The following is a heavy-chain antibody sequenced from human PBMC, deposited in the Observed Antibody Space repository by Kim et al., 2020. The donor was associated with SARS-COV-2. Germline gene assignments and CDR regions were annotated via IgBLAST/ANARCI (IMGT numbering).Heavy chain of an antibody. J-gene: IGHJ5*02. V-gene: IGHV1-18*01. CDR2: ISAYNGNT. CDR3: ARDSLGSGSYFHRWFDP. D-gene: IGHD1-26*01. Sequence: ASVKVYCKASGYTFTSYGISWVRQAPGQVLEWMGWISAYNGNTNYAQKLQGRVTMTTDTSTSTAYMELRSLRSDDTAVYYCARDSLGSGSYFHRWFDPWGQGTLVTVSS. CDR1: GYTFTSYG.